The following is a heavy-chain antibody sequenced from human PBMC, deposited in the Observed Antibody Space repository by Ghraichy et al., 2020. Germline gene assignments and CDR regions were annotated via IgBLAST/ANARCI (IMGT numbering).Heavy chain of an antibody. CDR1: GDSVSRNSAA. CDR3: ARGSAAGTCFDN. Sequence: SQTLSLTCAISGDSVSRNSAAWFWLRQSPSRGLEWPARTYYRSKWFYDYALSVRSRISVRPDTSKNQFSLQLKSVTPEDTAVYFCARGSAAGTCFDNWGQGILVTVSS. CDR2: TYYRSKWFY. V-gene: IGHV6-1*01. J-gene: IGHJ4*02. D-gene: IGHD6-13*01.